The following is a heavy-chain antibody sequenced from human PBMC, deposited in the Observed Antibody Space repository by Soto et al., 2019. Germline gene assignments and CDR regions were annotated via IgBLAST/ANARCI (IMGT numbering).Heavy chain of an antibody. D-gene: IGHD2-15*01. V-gene: IGHV1-2*04. CDR1: GYTFTGYY. J-gene: IGHJ3*02. CDR3: ARAFNSVVVVAATYDAFDI. Sequence: ASVKVSCKASGYTFTGYYMHWVRQAPGQGLEWMGWINPNSGGTNYAQKFQGWVTMTRDTSISTAYMELSRLRSDDTAVYYCARAFNSVVVVAATYDAFDIWGQGTMVTVSS. CDR2: INPNSGGT.